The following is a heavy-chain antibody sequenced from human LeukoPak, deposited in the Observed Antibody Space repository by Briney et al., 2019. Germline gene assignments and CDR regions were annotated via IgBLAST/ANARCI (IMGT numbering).Heavy chain of an antibody. D-gene: IGHD5-18*01. J-gene: IGHJ4*02. V-gene: IGHV3-7*01. Sequence: GGSLRLSCAASGFTFSSYWMSWVRQAPGKGLEWVANIKQDGSEKYYVDSVKGRFTISRDNAKNSLYLQMNSLRAEDTAVYYCARAWSGYTYGYYYWGQGTLVTVS. CDR2: IKQDGSEK. CDR1: GFTFSSYW. CDR3: ARAWSGYTYGYYY.